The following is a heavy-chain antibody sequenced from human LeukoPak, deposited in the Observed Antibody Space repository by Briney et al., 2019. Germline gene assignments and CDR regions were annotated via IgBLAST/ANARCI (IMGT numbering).Heavy chain of an antibody. CDR3: AKDRGVWALDI. J-gene: IGHJ3*02. Sequence: GGSLRLSCAASGITLSSYDMHWVRQAPGKALEWVAVISYDGSNKDYADSVKGRFTISRDNSKNTLDLQMNSLRAEDTAVYYCAKDRGVWALDIWGQGTMVTVSS. D-gene: IGHD3-10*01. V-gene: IGHV3-30-3*01. CDR1: GITLSSYD. CDR2: ISYDGSNK.